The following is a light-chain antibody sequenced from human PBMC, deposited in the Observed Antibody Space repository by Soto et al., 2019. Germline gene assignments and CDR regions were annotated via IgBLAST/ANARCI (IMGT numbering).Light chain of an antibody. CDR1: QDIRNY. V-gene: IGKV1-33*01. J-gene: IGKJ4*01. CDR3: QQYHDLRS. CDR2: DAS. Sequence: EIQMTQSPSSLSASVGDRVTITCQASQDIRNYLNWYQQKPGKAPELLFFDASNLEPGVSSRFSGSGSGRGLSFTSSSLQHKEFSTYYSQQYHDLRSFGGRSKVEV.